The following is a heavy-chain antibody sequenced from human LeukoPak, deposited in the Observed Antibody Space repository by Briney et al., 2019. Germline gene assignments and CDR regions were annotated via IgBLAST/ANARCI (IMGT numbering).Heavy chain of an antibody. V-gene: IGHV4-34*01. CDR3: ARDRWYDFWSGYYH. D-gene: IGHD3-3*01. J-gene: IGHJ4*02. Sequence: SETLSLTCAVYGGSFSGYYWSWIRQPPGKGLEWIGEINHSGSTNYNPSLKSRVTISVDTSKNQFSLKLSSVTAADTAVYYCARDRWYDFWSGYYHWGQGTLVTVSS. CDR2: INHSGST. CDR1: GGSFSGYY.